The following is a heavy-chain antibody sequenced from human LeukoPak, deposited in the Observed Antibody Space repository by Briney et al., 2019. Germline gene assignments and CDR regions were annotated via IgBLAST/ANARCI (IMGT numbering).Heavy chain of an antibody. V-gene: IGHV3-48*03. CDR1: TFTFRSYE. Sequence: GGSLRLSSEAFTFTFRSYEVTWVRQAPGKGLEWVSYISNSGHTKYFADSVKGRFTISRDNAENSLYLQMNSLRAENTAVYYCARGGYGSGSYLAYWGQGTLVTVSS. D-gene: IGHD3-10*01. CDR2: ISNSGHTK. CDR3: ARGGYGSGSYLAY. J-gene: IGHJ4*02.